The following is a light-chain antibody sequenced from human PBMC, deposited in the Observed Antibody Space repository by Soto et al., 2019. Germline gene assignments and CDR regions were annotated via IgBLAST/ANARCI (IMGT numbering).Light chain of an antibody. J-gene: IGLJ1*01. CDR1: SSNIGSKT. V-gene: IGLV1-44*01. CDR3: SSYAGSRTYV. CDR2: SNN. Sequence: QSVLTQPPSASGTPGQRVTISCSGSSSNIGSKTVNWYQQFSGTAPKVVIYSNNQRPSGVSNRFSGSRSGNTASLTISGLLAEDEADYYCSSYAGSRTYVFGTGTKLTVL.